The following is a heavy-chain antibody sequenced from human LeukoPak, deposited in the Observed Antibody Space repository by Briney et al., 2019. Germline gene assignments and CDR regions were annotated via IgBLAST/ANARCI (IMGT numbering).Heavy chain of an antibody. Sequence: PSETLSLTCRVSGASINSGSNYWGWIRQPPGKTLEWIGSIYSSGSTYYNPSLKSRVIIMIDTPKNHFSLKLSSVTAADTAVYYCARDRAYFDYWGQGTLVTVSS. J-gene: IGHJ4*02. CDR3: ARDRAYFDY. CDR2: IYSSGST. V-gene: IGHV4-39*07. CDR1: GASINSGSNY.